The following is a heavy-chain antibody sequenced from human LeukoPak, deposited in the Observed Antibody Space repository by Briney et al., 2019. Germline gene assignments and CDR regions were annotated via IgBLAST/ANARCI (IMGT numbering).Heavy chain of an antibody. CDR3: ARGPLVDYSIWFDP. D-gene: IGHD4-11*01. CDR1: GGTFSSYA. Sequence: RASVKVSCKASGGTFSSYAISWVRQAPGQGLEWMGGIIPIFGTANYAQKFQGRVTMTRDTSTSTVYMELSSLRSEDTAVYYCARGPLVDYSIWFDPWGQGTLVTVSS. CDR2: IIPIFGTA. J-gene: IGHJ5*02. V-gene: IGHV1-69*05.